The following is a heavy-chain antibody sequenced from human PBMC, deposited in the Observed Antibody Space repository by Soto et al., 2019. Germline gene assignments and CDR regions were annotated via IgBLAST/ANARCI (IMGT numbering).Heavy chain of an antibody. J-gene: IGHJ5*02. V-gene: IGHV3-21*01. Sequence: GGSLRLSCAASGFTFSSYSMNWVRQAPGKGLEWVSSISSSSSYIYYADSVKGRFTISRDNAKNSLYLQMNSLRAEDTAVYYCARDFGPQGYYDADWFDPWGQGTLVTVSS. CDR2: ISSSSSYI. CDR1: GFTFSSYS. CDR3: ARDFGPQGYYDADWFDP. D-gene: IGHD3-22*01.